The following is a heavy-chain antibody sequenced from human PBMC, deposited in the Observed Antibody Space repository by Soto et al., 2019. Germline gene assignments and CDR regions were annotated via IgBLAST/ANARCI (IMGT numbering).Heavy chain of an antibody. CDR1: GFTFSSYG. CDR2: ISYDGSNK. D-gene: IGHD6-6*01. Sequence: GGSLRLSCAASGFTFSSYGMHWVRQAPGKGLEWVAVISYDGSNKYYADSVKGRFTISRDNSKNTLYLQMNSLRAEDTAVYYCAKVAAQFVYSWAFDIWGQGTMVTVSS. J-gene: IGHJ3*02. CDR3: AKVAAQFVYSWAFDI. V-gene: IGHV3-30*18.